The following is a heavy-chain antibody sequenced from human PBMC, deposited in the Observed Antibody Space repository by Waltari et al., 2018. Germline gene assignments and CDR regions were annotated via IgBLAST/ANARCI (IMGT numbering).Heavy chain of an antibody. J-gene: IGHJ5*02. D-gene: IGHD4-17*01. Sequence: QVQLVQSGAEVKKPGSSVKVSCKASGGTFSSYTISWVAQAPGQGLEWMGRIIPILGIANYAQKFQGRVTITADKSTSTAYMELSSLRSEDTAVYYCARASDDYGDYRGWFDPWGQGTLVTVSS. CDR3: ARASDDYGDYRGWFDP. CDR1: GGTFSSYT. CDR2: IIPILGIA. V-gene: IGHV1-69*02.